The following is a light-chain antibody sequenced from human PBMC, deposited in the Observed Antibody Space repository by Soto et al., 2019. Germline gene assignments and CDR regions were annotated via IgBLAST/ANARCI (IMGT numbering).Light chain of an antibody. J-gene: IGKJ1*01. V-gene: IGKV1-5*01. CDR2: DAS. CDR3: QQYDGYSWT. Sequence: DLQMTQSPSTLPASVGDRVTITCRASQSLGTWLAWYQQRPGKAPNLLIYDASSLKSGVPPRFSGSGSGTEFTLTITSLQPDDFATYYCQQYDGYSWTFGQGTKVDI. CDR1: QSLGTW.